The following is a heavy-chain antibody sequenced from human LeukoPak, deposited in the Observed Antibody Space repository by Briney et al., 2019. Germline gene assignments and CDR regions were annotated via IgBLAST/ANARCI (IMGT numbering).Heavy chain of an antibody. CDR2: IYYSGST. CDR1: GGSISSYY. Sequence: SETLSLTCTVSGGSISSYYWSWIRQPPGKGLEWIGYIYYSGSTNYNPSLKRRVTISVDTSKNQFSLKLSSVTAADTVVYYCARQGGSGSYDYFDYWGQGTLVTVSS. V-gene: IGHV4-59*08. CDR3: ARQGGSGSYDYFDY. J-gene: IGHJ4*02. D-gene: IGHD3-10*01.